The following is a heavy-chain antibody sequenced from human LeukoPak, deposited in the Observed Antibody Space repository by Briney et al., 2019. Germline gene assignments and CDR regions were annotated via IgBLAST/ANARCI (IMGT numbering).Heavy chain of an antibody. CDR1: GGSISDYY. D-gene: IGHD3-10*01. Sequence: SETLSLTCTISGGSISDYYWGWIRQPPGRGLEWIGEINHSGSTNYNPSLKSRVTISVDTSKNQFSLKLSSVTAADTAVYYCARPLYYYGSGSYDYWGQGTLVTVSS. CDR2: INHSGST. V-gene: IGHV4-34*01. J-gene: IGHJ4*02. CDR3: ARPLYYYGSGSYDY.